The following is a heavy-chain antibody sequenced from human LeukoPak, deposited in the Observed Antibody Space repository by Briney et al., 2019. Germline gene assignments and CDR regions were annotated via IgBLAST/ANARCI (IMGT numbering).Heavy chain of an antibody. D-gene: IGHD3-22*01. CDR1: GGSIRSYY. V-gene: IGHV4-59*08. CDR2: IYYSGST. Sequence: SETLSLTCTVSGGSIRSYYWSWIRQPPGKGLEWIAYIYYSGSTNYNPSLKSRVTISVDTSKNQFSLNLRSVTAADTAVYYCARSGRDGSGYYLRYFDYWGQGSLVIVSS. CDR3: ARSGRDGSGYYLRYFDY. J-gene: IGHJ4*02.